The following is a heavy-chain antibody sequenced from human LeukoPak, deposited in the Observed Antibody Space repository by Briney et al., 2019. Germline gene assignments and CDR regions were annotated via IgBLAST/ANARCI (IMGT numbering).Heavy chain of an antibody. V-gene: IGHV3-20*04. Sequence: GGSLRLSCAASGFTFDDYGMSWVRQAPGKGLEWVSGINWNGGSTGYADSVKGRFTISRDNAKNSLYLQMNSLRAEDTALYYCARSPDSSGYYYYYYYMDVWGKGTTVTVSS. J-gene: IGHJ6*03. D-gene: IGHD3-22*01. CDR2: INWNGGST. CDR1: GFTFDDYG. CDR3: ARSPDSSGYYYYYYYMDV.